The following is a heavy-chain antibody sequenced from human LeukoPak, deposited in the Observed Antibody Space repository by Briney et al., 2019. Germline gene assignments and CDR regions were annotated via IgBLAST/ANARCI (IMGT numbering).Heavy chain of an antibody. V-gene: IGHV3-48*03. CDR2: ISSSGSTI. D-gene: IGHD3-10*02. J-gene: IGHJ6*04. CDR1: GFTFSSYE. CDR3: AELGITMIGGV. Sequence: GGSLRLSCAASGFTFSSYEMNWVRQAPGKGLEWVSYISSSGSTIYYADSVKGRFTISRENAKKLLYLQMNSLRAEDTAVYYCAELGITMIGGVWGKGTTVTISS.